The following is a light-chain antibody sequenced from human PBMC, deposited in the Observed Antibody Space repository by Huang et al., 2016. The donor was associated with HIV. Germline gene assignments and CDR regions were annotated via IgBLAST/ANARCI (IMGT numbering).Light chain of an antibody. CDR2: AAS. Sequence: WGGDRVTITCRASQSISSYLNWYQQKPGKAPKLLIYAASSLQSGVPSRFSGSGSGTDFTLTISSLQPEDFATYYCQQSYSTPLTFGGGTKVEIK. CDR3: QQSYSTPLT. J-gene: IGKJ4*01. CDR1: QSISSY. V-gene: IGKV1-39*01.